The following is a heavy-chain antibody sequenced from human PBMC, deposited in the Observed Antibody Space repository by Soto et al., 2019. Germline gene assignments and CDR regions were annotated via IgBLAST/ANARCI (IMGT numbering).Heavy chain of an antibody. CDR1: GGSISSSNW. Sequence: KPSETLSLTCAVSGGSISSSNWWSWVRQPPGKGLEWIGEIYHSGSTNYNPSLKSRVTISVDKSKNQFSLKLSSVTAADTAVYYCARARAVAGEKYYYYYYGMDVWGQGTTVTVSS. D-gene: IGHD6-19*01. V-gene: IGHV4-4*02. CDR3: ARARAVAGEKYYYYYYGMDV. J-gene: IGHJ6*02. CDR2: IYHSGST.